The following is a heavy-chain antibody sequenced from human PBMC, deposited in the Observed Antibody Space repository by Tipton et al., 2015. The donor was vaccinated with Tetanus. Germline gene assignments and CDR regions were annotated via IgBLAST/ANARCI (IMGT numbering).Heavy chain of an antibody. CDR3: ARHWVAGGIVVVPAARSVFDP. CDR2: IYYSGST. Sequence: TLSLTCTVSGGSISSYYWSWIRQPPGKGLEWIGYIYYSGSTNYNPSLKSRVTISVDTSKNQFSLKLSSVTAADTAVYYCARHWVAGGIVVVPAARSVFDPWGQGTLVTVSS. CDR1: GGSISSYY. J-gene: IGHJ5*02. V-gene: IGHV4-59*07. D-gene: IGHD2-2*01.